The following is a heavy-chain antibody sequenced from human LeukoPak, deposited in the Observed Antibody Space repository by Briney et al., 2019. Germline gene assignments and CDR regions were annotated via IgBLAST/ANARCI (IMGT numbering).Heavy chain of an antibody. CDR2: IYYSGST. J-gene: IGHJ4*02. CDR1: GVSISSGGYS. CDR3: ARGRSMAGFDY. Sequence: SQTLSLTCAVSGVSISSGGYSWSWIRQHPGKGLEWIGYIYYSGSTYYNPSLKSRVTISVDTSKNQFSLKLSSVTAADTAVYYCARGRSMAGFDYWGQGTLVTVSS. V-gene: IGHV4-31*11. D-gene: IGHD6-6*01.